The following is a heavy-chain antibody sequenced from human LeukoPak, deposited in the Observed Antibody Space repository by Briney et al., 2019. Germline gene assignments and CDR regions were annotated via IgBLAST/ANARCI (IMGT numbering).Heavy chain of an antibody. CDR3: ASDEGNAFDI. CDR2: TYYIGST. CDR1: GGSISNYY. D-gene: IGHD6-13*01. J-gene: IGHJ3*02. V-gene: IGHV4-59*01. Sequence: PSETLPLTCTVSGGSISNYYWSWIRQTPGKGLEWIGYTYYIGSTNYNPSLKSRVTISVDTSRNQFSLKLSSVTAADMAVYYCASDEGNAFDIWGQGTMVTVSS.